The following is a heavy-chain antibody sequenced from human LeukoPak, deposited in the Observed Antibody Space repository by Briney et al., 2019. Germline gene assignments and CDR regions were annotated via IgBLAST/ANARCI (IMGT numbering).Heavy chain of an antibody. J-gene: IGHJ6*02. V-gene: IGHV5-51*01. CDR1: GYSFGNSW. Sequence: GESLKISCKGSGYSFGNSWIGWVRQMLGKGLEWMGIIYPDDSDTRYGPSFQGQVTIPADRSISTAYLQWGSLKASDTATYYCARQSGHYSMDVWGLGTTVTVSS. D-gene: IGHD3-3*01. CDR2: IYPDDSDT. CDR3: ARQSGHYSMDV.